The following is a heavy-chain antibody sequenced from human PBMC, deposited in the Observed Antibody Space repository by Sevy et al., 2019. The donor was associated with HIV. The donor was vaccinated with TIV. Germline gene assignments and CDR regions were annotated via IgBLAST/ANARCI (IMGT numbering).Heavy chain of an antibody. CDR2: IKEDGSEK. Sequence: GGSLRLSCAASGFTFSSYWMSWVRQAPGKGLEWVANIKEDGSEKYYVDSVKGRFTISRDNTKNSLYLQMNSLRAEDTAVYYCAVGRHNWENYYYDYGMDVWGQGTTVTVSS. D-gene: IGHD1-20*01. CDR1: GFTFSSYW. CDR3: AVGRHNWENYYYDYGMDV. V-gene: IGHV3-7*01. J-gene: IGHJ6*02.